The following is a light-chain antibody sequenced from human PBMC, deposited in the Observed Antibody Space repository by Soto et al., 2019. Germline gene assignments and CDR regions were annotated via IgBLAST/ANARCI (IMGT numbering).Light chain of an antibody. CDR2: EVS. CDR3: NSYAGSNHVV. CDR1: SSDVGGYNY. J-gene: IGLJ2*01. V-gene: IGLV2-8*01. Sequence: QSVLTQPPSASGSPGQSVTISCTGTSSDVGGYNYVSWYQQHPGKAPKLIIYEVSNRPSGVPNRFSGSKSGNTASLTVSGLQAEDEADYYCNSYAGSNHVVFGGGTKVTVL.